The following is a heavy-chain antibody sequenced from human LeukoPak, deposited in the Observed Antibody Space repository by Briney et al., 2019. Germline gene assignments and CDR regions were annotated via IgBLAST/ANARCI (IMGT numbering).Heavy chain of an antibody. CDR1: RFTFSSSA. CDR3: ASYRRAYDI. J-gene: IGHJ3*02. Sequence: GGSLRLSCAASRFTFSSSAMSWVRQAPGKGLEWVSTISGSGGSTYSTDSVKGRFTISKDNSQNTVNLQMDNLRAEDAAIYYCASYRRAYDIWGQGTVVTVAS. D-gene: IGHD1-26*01. V-gene: IGHV3-23*01. CDR2: ISGSGGST.